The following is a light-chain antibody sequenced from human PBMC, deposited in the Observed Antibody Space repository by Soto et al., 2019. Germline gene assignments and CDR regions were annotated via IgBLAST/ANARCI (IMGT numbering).Light chain of an antibody. CDR1: QNIGSF. V-gene: IGKV1-39*01. CDR2: SAF. CDR3: QQGSTTPIT. J-gene: IGKJ5*01. Sequence: DIHMTQSPSTLSASMLYKVTITCXPSQNIGSFLNGYQQKPGEAPRLLVYSAFRIQSGVPSRFNASGSGTDFTLSISSLQPEDFSTYYCQQGSTTPITFGLGTRLEI.